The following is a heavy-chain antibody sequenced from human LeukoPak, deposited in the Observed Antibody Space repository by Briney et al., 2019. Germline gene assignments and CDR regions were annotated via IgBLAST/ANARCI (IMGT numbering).Heavy chain of an antibody. CDR1: GGSFSGYY. V-gene: IGHV4-34*01. J-gene: IGHJ6*03. Sequence: PSETLSLTCAVYGGSFSGYYWSWIRQPPGKGLEWIWEVNHSGSTNYNPSLKSRVTISVDTSKNQFSLKLSSVTAADTAVYYCARGVTIFPLGYDYYMDVWGKGTTVTVSS. D-gene: IGHD3-3*01. CDR2: VNHSGST. CDR3: ARGVTIFPLGYDYYMDV.